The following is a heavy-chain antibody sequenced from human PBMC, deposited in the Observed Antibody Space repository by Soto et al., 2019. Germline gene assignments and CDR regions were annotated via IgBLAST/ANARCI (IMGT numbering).Heavy chain of an antibody. Sequence: QVQLVQSGAEVKKPGSSVKVSCKASGGTFSSYTISLGRQAPGQVLEWMGRIIPILGIVNYAHKFQGRATITADKPTSTAYMELSSLRSEDTAVYDCASRSDSSDYWGQGTLVTVSS. J-gene: IGHJ4*02. CDR1: GGTFSSYT. CDR3: ASRSDSSDY. CDR2: IIPILGIV. V-gene: IGHV1-69*02. D-gene: IGHD3-22*01.